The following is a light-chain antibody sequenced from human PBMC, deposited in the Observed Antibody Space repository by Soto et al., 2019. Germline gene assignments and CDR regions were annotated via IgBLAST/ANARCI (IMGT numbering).Light chain of an antibody. CDR1: NSNIGSNT. Sequence: QSVLTQPPSASGTPGQRVTISCSGNNSNIGSNTVDWYQQLPGTAPKLLIYSNNQRPSGVPDRFSGSKSGTSASLAISGLQSEDEADYYCAAWDDSLNGFDVFGTGTKLTVL. V-gene: IGLV1-44*01. CDR2: SNN. CDR3: AAWDDSLNGFDV. J-gene: IGLJ1*01.